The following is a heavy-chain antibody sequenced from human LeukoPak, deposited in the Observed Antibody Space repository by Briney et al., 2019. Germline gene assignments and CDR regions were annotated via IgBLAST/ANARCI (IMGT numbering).Heavy chain of an antibody. J-gene: IGHJ6*03. CDR1: GGSISRSSYY. CDR3: ARSRIREHLGYYYYMDV. V-gene: IGHV4-39*07. Sequence: SETLSLTCTVSGGSISRSSYYWGWIRQPPGKGLEWIGSIYYSGSTYYNPSLKSRVTISVDTSKNQFSLKLSSVTAADTAVYYCARSRIREHLGYYYYMDVWGKGTTATVSS. CDR2: IYYSGST. D-gene: IGHD5-18*01.